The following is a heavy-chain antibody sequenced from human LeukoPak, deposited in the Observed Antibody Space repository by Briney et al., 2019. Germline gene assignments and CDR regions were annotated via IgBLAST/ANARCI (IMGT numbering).Heavy chain of an antibody. D-gene: IGHD2-2*01. CDR3: ARDSSIQSLDP. J-gene: IGHJ5*02. Sequence: GGSLRLTCAASGFTFSTYSMNWVRQAPGKGLEWVSSITSSSTYIYYADSVKGRFAISRDNAKNSLYLQMNSLRAEDTAVYYCARDSSIQSLDPWGQGTLVTVSS. CDR2: ITSSSTYI. V-gene: IGHV3-21*01. CDR1: GFTFSTYS.